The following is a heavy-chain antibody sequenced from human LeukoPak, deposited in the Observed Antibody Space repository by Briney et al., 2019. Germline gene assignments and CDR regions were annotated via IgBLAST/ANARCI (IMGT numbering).Heavy chain of an antibody. D-gene: IGHD2-15*01. CDR3: ARRRYCSGGSCYDY. CDR2: IYYSGST. J-gene: IGHJ4*02. Sequence: SEALSLTCTVSGGSISSSSYYWGWIRQPPGKGLEWIGSIYYSGSTYYNPSLKSRVTISVDTSKNQFSLKLSSVTAADTAVYYCARRRYCSGGSCYDYWGQGTLVTVSS. CDR1: GGSISSSSYY. V-gene: IGHV4-39*01.